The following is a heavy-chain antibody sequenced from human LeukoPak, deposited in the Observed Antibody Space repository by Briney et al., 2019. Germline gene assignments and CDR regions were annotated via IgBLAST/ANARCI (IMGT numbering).Heavy chain of an antibody. Sequence: PGGSLRLSCAASGFTFDDYSMNWVRQAPGKGLEWVSYISSSSSTIYYADSVKGRFTISRDNAKNSLYLQMNSLRAEDTAVYYCARDGFYYDYVWGSYDYFDYWGQGTLVTVSS. CDR3: ARDGFYYDYVWGSYDYFDY. J-gene: IGHJ4*02. CDR1: GFTFDDYS. CDR2: ISSSSSTI. D-gene: IGHD3-16*01. V-gene: IGHV3-48*01.